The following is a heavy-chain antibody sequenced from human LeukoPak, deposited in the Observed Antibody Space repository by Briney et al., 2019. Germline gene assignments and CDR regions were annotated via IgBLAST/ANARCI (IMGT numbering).Heavy chain of an antibody. CDR3: ARSPRIAAAGTE. Sequence: SETLSLTCTVSGGSISSYYWSWIRQPPGKGLEWIGYIYYSGSTNYNPSLKSRVTISVDTSKNQFSLKLSSVTAADTAVYYCARSPRIAAAGTEWGQGTLVTVSS. J-gene: IGHJ4*02. CDR2: IYYSGST. CDR1: GGSISSYY. V-gene: IGHV4-59*08. D-gene: IGHD6-13*01.